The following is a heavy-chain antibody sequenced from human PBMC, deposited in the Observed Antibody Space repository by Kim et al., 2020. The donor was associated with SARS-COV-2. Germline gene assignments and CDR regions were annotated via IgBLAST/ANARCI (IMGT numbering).Heavy chain of an antibody. D-gene: IGHD4-17*01. V-gene: IGHV3-7*01. CDR3: ARGYNPYDYGCYGQYFRP. CDR1: GFTFGSYW. J-gene: IGHJ1*01. CDR2: IEQDANEK. Sequence: GGSLRLSCAASGFTFGSYWMSWVRQAPGKGLEWVANIEQDANEKYYVDSVKGRFTISRDNAKNSLYLQMNSLRAEDTAVYYCARGYNPYDYGCYGQYFRPWGPGTLVT.